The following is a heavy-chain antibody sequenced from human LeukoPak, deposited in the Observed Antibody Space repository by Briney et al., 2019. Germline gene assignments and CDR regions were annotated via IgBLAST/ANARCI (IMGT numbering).Heavy chain of an antibody. D-gene: IGHD6-13*01. CDR3: ARHRYSSSWYSTGEYFQH. CDR1: GGSISSSSYY. CDR2: IYYSGST. J-gene: IGHJ1*01. Sequence: SETLSLTCTVSGGSISSSSYYWGWIRQPPGKGLEWIGSIYYSGSTYYNPSLKSRVTISVDTSKNQFSLKLSSVTAADTAVYYRARHRYSSSWYSTGEYFQHWGQGTLVTVSS. V-gene: IGHV4-39*01.